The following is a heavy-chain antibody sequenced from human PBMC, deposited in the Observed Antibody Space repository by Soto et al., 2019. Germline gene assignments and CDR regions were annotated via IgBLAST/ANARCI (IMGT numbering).Heavy chain of an antibody. D-gene: IGHD1-26*01. V-gene: IGHV3-30*18. CDR1: GFTFSSYA. J-gene: IGHJ4*02. Sequence: GGSLRLSCAASGFTFSSYATNWVRQAPGKGLEWVAVISYDGSNKYYADSVKGRFTISRDNSKNTLYLQMNSLRAEDTAVYYCAKDIMGHGPPFDYWGQGTLVTVSS. CDR3: AKDIMGHGPPFDY. CDR2: ISYDGSNK.